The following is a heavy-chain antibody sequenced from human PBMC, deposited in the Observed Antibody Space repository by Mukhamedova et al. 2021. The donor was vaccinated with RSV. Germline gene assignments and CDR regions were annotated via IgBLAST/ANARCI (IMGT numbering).Heavy chain of an antibody. J-gene: IGHJ3*02. CDR2: INPNSGGT. Sequence: GWINPNSGGTNYAQKFQGWVTMTRDTSISTAYMELSRLRSDDMAVYYCARGSIAAAVNAFDIWGQGTMVTVSS. V-gene: IGHV1-2*04. D-gene: IGHD6-13*01. CDR3: ARGSIAAAVNAFDI.